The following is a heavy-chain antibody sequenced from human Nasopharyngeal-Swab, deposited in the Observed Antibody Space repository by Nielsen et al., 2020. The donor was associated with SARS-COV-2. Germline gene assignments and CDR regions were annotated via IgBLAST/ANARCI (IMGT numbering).Heavy chain of an antibody. CDR3: ASGGVNANTIFGVVIPPLWYYYGMDV. Sequence: WIRQPPGKGLEWIGYFFYNGRTNYNSSLKSRVTISVDTSKNQFSLKLSSVTAADTAVYYCASGGVNANTIFGVVIPPLWYYYGMDVWGQGTTVTVSS. D-gene: IGHD3-3*01. CDR2: FFYNGRT. J-gene: IGHJ6*02. V-gene: IGHV4-59*12.